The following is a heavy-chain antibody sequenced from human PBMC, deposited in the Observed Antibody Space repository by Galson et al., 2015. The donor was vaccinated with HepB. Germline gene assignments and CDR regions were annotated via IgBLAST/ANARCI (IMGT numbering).Heavy chain of an antibody. J-gene: IGHJ4*02. CDR1: GFTFSSYW. D-gene: IGHD2-15*01. CDR2: IKEDGSEK. Sequence: SLRLSCAASGFTFSSYWMTWVRKAPGKGLEWVANIKEDGSEKSYVDSVKGRFTISRENARNSLFLQMNSLRAEDTAVYYGARQNCSGGACDTVGGFVDYCGRGTQVIASS. V-gene: IGHV3-7*03. CDR3: ARQNCSGGACDTVGGFVDY.